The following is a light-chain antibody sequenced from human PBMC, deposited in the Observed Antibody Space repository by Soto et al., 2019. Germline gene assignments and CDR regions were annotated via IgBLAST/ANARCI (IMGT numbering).Light chain of an antibody. CDR2: GAS. CDR3: QQYNNWPIT. Sequence: EIVLTQSPGTLSLSPGERATLSCRASQSVASRNLAWYQQKSGQAPRLLIYGASSRAIHTPDRFSGSGSGTDFTLTISSLQSEDFEIYYCQQYNNWPITFGQGTRLEI. CDR1: QSVASRN. J-gene: IGKJ5*01. V-gene: IGKV3D-15*01.